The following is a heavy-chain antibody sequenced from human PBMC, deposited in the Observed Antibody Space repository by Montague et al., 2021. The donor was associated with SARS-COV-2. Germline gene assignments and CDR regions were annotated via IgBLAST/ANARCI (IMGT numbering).Heavy chain of an antibody. CDR2: IYYSGST. Sequence: SETLSLTCTVSGGSICSYYWSWIRQPPGKGLEWIGYIYYSGSTNYNPSLKSRVTISVDTSKNQFSLKLSSVTAADTAVFYCARYTRQIRLIVFDYGMDVWGQGTTVTASS. D-gene: IGHD4-17*01. CDR1: GGSICSYY. J-gene: IGHJ6*02. V-gene: IGHV4-59*01. CDR3: ARYTRQIRLIVFDYGMDV.